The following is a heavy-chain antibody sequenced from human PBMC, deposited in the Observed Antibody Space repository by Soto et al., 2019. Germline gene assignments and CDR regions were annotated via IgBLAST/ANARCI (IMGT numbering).Heavy chain of an antibody. J-gene: IGHJ4*02. CDR1: GFTFRIYA. Sequence: EVQLLESGGGLVQPGGSLRLSCAASGFTFRIYAMSWVRQVPGKGLEWVSTISDSADSAYYADSVKGRFTISRDNSKNTVYLQMNSLRPEDTGVYFCARRLATTVSALGYWGQGALVTVSS. CDR2: ISDSADSA. CDR3: ARRLATTVSALGY. V-gene: IGHV3-23*01. D-gene: IGHD4-17*01.